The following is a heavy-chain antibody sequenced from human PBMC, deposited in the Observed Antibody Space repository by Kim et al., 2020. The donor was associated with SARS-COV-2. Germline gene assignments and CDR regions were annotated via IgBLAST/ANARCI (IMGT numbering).Heavy chain of an antibody. CDR2: IRSKANSYET. J-gene: IGHJ5*01. Sequence: GGSLRLSCAASGFTFSGFNIHWVRQASGKGLEWVGRIRSKANSYETAYAASVKGRFTIARDDSKNTAYLQMNSLKTAATAVYYCTSLMSGEPAAEGTWG. D-gene: IGHD2-2*01. CDR1: GFTFSGFN. CDR3: TSLMSGEPAAEGT. V-gene: IGHV3-73*01.